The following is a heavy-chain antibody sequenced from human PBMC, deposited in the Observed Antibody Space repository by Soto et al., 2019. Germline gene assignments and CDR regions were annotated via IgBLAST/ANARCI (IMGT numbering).Heavy chain of an antibody. CDR3: ATAEPSGIHYFDY. Sequence: LSLTCTVTGDSVNSYYWSWMRQPPGKGLECMGYVYYSGSTNYNPSLKSRVTISVDTSKNQISLRLKSVTAADTAVYYCATAEPSGIHYFDYWGQGSLVTVSS. CDR2: VYYSGST. V-gene: IGHV4-59*02. D-gene: IGHD6-13*01. CDR1: GDSVNSYY. J-gene: IGHJ4*02.